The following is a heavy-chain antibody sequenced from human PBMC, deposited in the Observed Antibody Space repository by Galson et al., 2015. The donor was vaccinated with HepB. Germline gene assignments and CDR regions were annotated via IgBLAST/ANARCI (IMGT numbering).Heavy chain of an antibody. CDR1: GFTFSSYS. D-gene: IGHD1-14*01. J-gene: IGHJ4*02. CDR2: ISSSSSTI. V-gene: IGHV3-48*02. CDR3: ARAQSRGISVLGFDY. Sequence: SLRLSCAASGFTFSSYSMNWVRQAPGKGLEWVSYISSSSSTIYYADSVKGRFTISRDNAKNSLYLQMNSLRDEDTAVYYCARAQSRGISVLGFDYWGQGTLVTVSS.